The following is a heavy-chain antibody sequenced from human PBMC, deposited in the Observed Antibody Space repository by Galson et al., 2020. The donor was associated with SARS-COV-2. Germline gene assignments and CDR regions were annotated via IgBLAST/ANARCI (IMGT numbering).Heavy chain of an antibody. Sequence: SETLSLTCTVSGGSISRSNYFWGWIRQPPGKGLEWIGSISYSGSTYNNPSLRTRVSISVDSSKNQFSLNLRSVTAADSALYYCAKQGSFGELQEPSWFDPWGQGTLVTVSS. D-gene: IGHD3-10*01. CDR3: AKQGSFGELQEPSWFDP. J-gene: IGHJ5*02. CDR2: ISYSGST. V-gene: IGHV4-39*01. CDR1: GGSISRSNYF.